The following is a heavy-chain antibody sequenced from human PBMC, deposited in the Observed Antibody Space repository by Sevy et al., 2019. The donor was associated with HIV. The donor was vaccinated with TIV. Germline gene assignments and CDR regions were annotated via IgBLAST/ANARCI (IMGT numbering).Heavy chain of an antibody. CDR3: ARRYFDL. CDR1: GFSFTDFW. Sequence: GGSLRLSCKASGFSFTDFWMQWVRQVPGRGPEWVANINQDGSEMYYVDSVKGRFTISRDNAESALYLQMHGLRAEDAVTYFCARRYFDLWGQGTVVTVSS. J-gene: IGHJ4*02. CDR2: INQDGSEM. V-gene: IGHV3-7*01.